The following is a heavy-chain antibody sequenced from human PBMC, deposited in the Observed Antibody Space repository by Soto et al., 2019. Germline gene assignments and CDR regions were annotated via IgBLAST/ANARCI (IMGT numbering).Heavy chain of an antibody. Sequence: GGSLRLSCAASGFTFSNYWMTWVRQAPGKGLEWVANIKEDGSEKHYVDSVKGRFTISRDNARNSLYLQMNSLRVEDTAVYFCSRDVVVGAKALNYWGQGALVTVSS. CDR1: GFTFSNYW. J-gene: IGHJ4*02. V-gene: IGHV3-7*01. CDR3: SRDVVVGAKALNY. CDR2: IKEDGSEK. D-gene: IGHD2-15*01.